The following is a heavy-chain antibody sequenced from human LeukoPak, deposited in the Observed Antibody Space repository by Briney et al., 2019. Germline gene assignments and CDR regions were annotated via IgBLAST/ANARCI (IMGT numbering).Heavy chain of an antibody. CDR1: GGSTSSGDYY. D-gene: IGHD2-2*01. CDR3: AREGVHCSSTSCYENFDY. V-gene: IGHV4-30-4*08. CDR2: IYYSGST. Sequence: SQTLSLTCTVSGGSTSSGDYYWSWIRQPPGKGLEWIGYIYYSGSTYYNPSLKSRVTISVDTSKNQFSLKLSSVTAADTAVYYCAREGVHCSSTSCYENFDYWGQGTLVTVSS. J-gene: IGHJ4*02.